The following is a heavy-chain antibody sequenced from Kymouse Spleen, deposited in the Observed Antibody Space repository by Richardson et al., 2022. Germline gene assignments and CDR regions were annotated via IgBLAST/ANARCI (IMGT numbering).Heavy chain of an antibody. CDR1: GGSFSGYY. D-gene: IGHD1-7*01. CDR2: INHSGST. Sequence: QVQLQQWGAGLLKPSETLSLTCAVYGGSFSGYYWSWIRQPPGKGLEWIGEINHSGSTNYNPSLKSRVTISVDTSKNQFSLKLSSVTAADTAVYYCARGRELELYYFDYWGQGTLVTVSS. J-gene: IGHJ4*02. V-gene: IGHV4-34*01. CDR3: ARGRELELYYFDY.